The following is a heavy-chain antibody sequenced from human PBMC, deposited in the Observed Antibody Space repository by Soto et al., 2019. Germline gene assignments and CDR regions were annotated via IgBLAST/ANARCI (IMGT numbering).Heavy chain of an antibody. CDR1: GYTFTGYA. D-gene: IGHD6-19*01. V-gene: IGHV1-3*01. Sequence: ASVKVSCKASGYTFTGYAMHWVRQAPGQRLEWMGWINAGNGNTKYSQKFQGRVTITRDTSASTAYMELSSLRSEDTAVHYCASVVGWYYYYGMDVWGQGTTVTVSS. J-gene: IGHJ6*02. CDR3: ASVVGWYYYYGMDV. CDR2: INAGNGNT.